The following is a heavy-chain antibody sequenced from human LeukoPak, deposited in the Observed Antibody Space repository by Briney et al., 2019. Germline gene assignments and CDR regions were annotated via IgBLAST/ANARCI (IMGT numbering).Heavy chain of an antibody. Sequence: GGSLRLSCAASGFSLNSYSMNWVRQAPGKGLEWVSSTSPEDSDSVNARFSISRDSAKNSFSLQMDSLTAEDTAVYYCARDFRNGYGHRYFDLWGGGTLVTVSS. CDR2: STSP. CDR3: ARDFRNGYGHRYFDL. CDR1: GFSLNSYS. J-gene: IGHJ2*01. V-gene: IGHV3-21*01. D-gene: IGHD4-17*01.